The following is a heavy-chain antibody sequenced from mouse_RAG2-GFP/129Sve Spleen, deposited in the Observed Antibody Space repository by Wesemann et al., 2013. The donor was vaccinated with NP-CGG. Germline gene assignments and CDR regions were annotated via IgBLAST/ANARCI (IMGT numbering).Heavy chain of an antibody. D-gene: IGHD4-1*01. CDR3: ARNWDVGYYYAMDY. CDR2: ISYSGST. Sequence: DVQLQESGPGLVKPSQSLSLTCTVTGYSITSDYAWNWIRQFPGNKLEWMGYISYSGSTSYNPSLKSRISITRDTSKNQFFLQLNSVTTEDTATYYCARNWDVGYYYAMDYWGQGTSVTVSS. CDR1: GYSITSDYA. V-gene: IGHV3-2*02. J-gene: IGHJ4*01.